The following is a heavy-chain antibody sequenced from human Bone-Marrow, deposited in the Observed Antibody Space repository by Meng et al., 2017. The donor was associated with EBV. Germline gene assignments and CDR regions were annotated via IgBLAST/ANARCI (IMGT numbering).Heavy chain of an antibody. J-gene: IGHJ4*02. D-gene: IGHD4-17*01. V-gene: IGHV4-4*02. Sequence: HVQRRRAGPGLVKPSGTLSLTCVVSGGSIRSRNWWSWVRQPPGKGLEWIGEIYHSGSTNYNPSLKSRVTISVDKSKNQFSLKLSSVTAADTAVYYCAKRTTAYLFDYWGQGTLVTVSS. CDR3: AKRTTAYLFDY. CDR1: GGSIRSRNW. CDR2: IYHSGST.